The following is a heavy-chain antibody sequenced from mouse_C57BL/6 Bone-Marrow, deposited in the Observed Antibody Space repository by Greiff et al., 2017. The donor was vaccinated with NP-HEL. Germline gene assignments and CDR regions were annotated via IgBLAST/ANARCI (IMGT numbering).Heavy chain of an antibody. CDR2: IYPSDSNT. J-gene: IGHJ1*03. V-gene: IGHV1-69*01. CDR1: GYTFTSYW. D-gene: IGHD3-3*01. Sequence: QVQLQQPGAELVMPGASVKLSCKASGYTFTSYWMPWVKQRPGQGLEWMGEIYPSDSNTNYNQKFKGKSTLTVDTSSSTAYMQLSSLTSEDSAVYYCAREGEDIDDWGTGTTVTVSS. CDR3: AREGEDIDD.